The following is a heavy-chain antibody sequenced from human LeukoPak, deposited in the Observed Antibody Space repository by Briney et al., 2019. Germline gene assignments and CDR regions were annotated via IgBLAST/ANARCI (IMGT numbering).Heavy chain of an antibody. CDR3: AKDPERYYYDSSGSFDY. V-gene: IGHV3-9*01. CDR1: GFTFDNYA. CDR2: ISWNSGTI. Sequence: PGRSLRLSCAASGFTFDNYAMNWVRQVPGKGLEWISLISWNSGTIGYADSVKGRFTISRDNANNFLYLQMNSLRAEDTAVYYCAKDPERYYYDSSGSFDYWGQGTLVTVSS. D-gene: IGHD3-22*01. J-gene: IGHJ4*02.